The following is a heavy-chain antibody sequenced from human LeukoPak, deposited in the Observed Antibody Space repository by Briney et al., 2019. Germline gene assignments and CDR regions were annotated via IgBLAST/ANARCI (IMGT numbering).Heavy chain of an antibody. V-gene: IGHV3-30-3*01. CDR1: GFTFSSYA. Sequence: GGSLRLSCAASGFTFSSYAMHWVRQAPGKGLEWVAVISYDGSNKYYPDSVKGRFTISRDNSKNTLYLQMNSLRAEDTAVYYCARDRVGATYLFDYWGQGTLVTVSS. CDR2: ISYDGSNK. CDR3: ARDRVGATYLFDY. D-gene: IGHD1-26*01. J-gene: IGHJ4*02.